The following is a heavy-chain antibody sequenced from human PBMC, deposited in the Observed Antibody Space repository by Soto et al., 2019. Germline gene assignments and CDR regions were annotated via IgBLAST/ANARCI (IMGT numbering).Heavy chain of an antibody. D-gene: IGHD6-13*01. CDR2: INHSGST. V-gene: IGHV4-34*01. CDR1: GGAFSGYY. J-gene: IGHJ4*02. Sequence: PSETLSLTCADYGGAFSGYYWSWIRQPPGKGLEWIGEINHSGSTNYNPSLKSRVTISVDTSKNQFSLKLSSVTAADTAVYYCARGYSRNFDYWGQGTLVTVSS. CDR3: ARGYSRNFDY.